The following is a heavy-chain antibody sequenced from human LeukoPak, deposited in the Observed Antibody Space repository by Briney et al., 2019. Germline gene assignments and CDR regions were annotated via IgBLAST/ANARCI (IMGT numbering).Heavy chain of an antibody. Sequence: GGSLRLSCAASGFTVSSNYMSWVRQAPGKGLEWVSVIYSGGTTYYADSAKGRFTISRDNSKNTLYLQMNSLRAEDTAVYYCARVGGHCTSTSCPPPDYWGQGTLVTVSS. D-gene: IGHD2-2*01. CDR2: IYSGGTT. CDR3: ARVGGHCTSTSCPPPDY. CDR1: GFTVSSNY. V-gene: IGHV3-66*01. J-gene: IGHJ4*02.